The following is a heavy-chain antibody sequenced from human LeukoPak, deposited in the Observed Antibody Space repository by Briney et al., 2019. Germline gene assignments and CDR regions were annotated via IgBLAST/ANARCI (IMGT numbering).Heavy chain of an antibody. CDR3: ARRMIQGSLWGFDF. D-gene: IGHD3-16*01. CDR1: GFAFSSHS. Sequence: PAGSLRLSCAASGFAFSSHSMHWIRQAPGKGLEWVSYINSSGSYKYYADSLKGRSTISRDNADKLVFRQLNSRAVEDTAEYYCARRMIQGSLWGFDFGGLGSLVSVSS. J-gene: IGHJ4*02. CDR2: INSSGSYK. V-gene: IGHV3-21*01.